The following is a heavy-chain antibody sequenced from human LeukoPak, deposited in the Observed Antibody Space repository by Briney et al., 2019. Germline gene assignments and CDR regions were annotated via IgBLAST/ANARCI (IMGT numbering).Heavy chain of an antibody. Sequence: SGGSLRLSCAASGFTFSSYNMNWVRQAPGKGPEWVSSITSSSSSLYYADSVKGRFTISRDNAKNSLYLQMDSLRVEDTAVYYCARDPYSGSYGPYYYYYMDVWGEGTTVTISS. J-gene: IGHJ6*03. CDR2: ITSSSSSL. CDR1: GFTFSSYN. D-gene: IGHD1-26*01. CDR3: ARDPYSGSYGPYYYYYMDV. V-gene: IGHV3-21*06.